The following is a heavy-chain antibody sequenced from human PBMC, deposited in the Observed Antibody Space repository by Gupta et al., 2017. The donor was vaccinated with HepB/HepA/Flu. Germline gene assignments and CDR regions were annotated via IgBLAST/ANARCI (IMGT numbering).Heavy chain of an antibody. D-gene: IGHD2-2*01. V-gene: IGHV1-2*04. CDR3: ARGGDIVVVPAAAPWVYFQH. CDR1: GYTFTGYY. J-gene: IGHJ1*01. Sequence: QVQLVQSGAEVKKPGASVKVSCKASGYTFTGYYMHWVRPAPGQGFEWMGWINPNSGGTNYAQKVQGWVTMTRDTSISTAYMELSRLRSDDTAVYYCARGGDIVVVPAAAPWVYFQHWGQGTLVTVSS. CDR2: INPNSGGT.